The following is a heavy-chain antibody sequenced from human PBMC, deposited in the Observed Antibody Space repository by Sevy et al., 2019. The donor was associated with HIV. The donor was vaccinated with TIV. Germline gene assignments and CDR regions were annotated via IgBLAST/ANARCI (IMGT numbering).Heavy chain of an antibody. V-gene: IGHV4-30-2*01. D-gene: IGHD3-22*01. CDR3: ARALVMYYYDSSGWGWFDP. Sequence: SETLSLTCAVSGGSISSGGYSWSWIRQPPGKGLEWIGYIYHSGSTYYNPSLKSRVTISVDRSKNQFSLKLSSVTAADTAVYYCARALVMYYYDSSGWGWFDPWDQGTLVTVSS. CDR1: GGSISSGGYS. J-gene: IGHJ5*02. CDR2: IYHSGST.